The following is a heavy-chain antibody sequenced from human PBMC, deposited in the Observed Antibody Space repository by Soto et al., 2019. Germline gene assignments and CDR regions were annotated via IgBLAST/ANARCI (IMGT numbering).Heavy chain of an antibody. V-gene: IGHV4-39*01. J-gene: IGHJ5*02. D-gene: IGHD3-22*01. CDR2: IYYSGST. CDR3: ARKSRGDGSNWFDP. Sequence: SETLSLTCTVSGGSISSSSYYWGWIRQPPGKGLEWIGSIYYSGSTYYNPSLKSRVTISVDTSKNQFSLKLSSVTAADTAVYYCARKSRGDGSNWFDPWGQGTLVTVSS. CDR1: GGSISSSSYY.